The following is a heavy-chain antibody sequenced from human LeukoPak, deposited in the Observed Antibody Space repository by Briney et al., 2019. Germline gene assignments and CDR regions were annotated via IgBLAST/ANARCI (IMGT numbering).Heavy chain of an antibody. V-gene: IGHV4-34*01. Sequence: SETLSLTCAVYGGSFSGYYWSWIRQPPGKGVEWIGEINHSGSTNYDPSLKSRVTISVDTSKNQFSLKLSSVTAADTAVYYCAQSTTGTTPARRTVAPYWGQGTLVTVSS. D-gene: IGHD1-1*01. CDR1: GGSFSGYY. J-gene: IGHJ4*02. CDR2: INHSGST. CDR3: AQSTTGTTPARRTVAPY.